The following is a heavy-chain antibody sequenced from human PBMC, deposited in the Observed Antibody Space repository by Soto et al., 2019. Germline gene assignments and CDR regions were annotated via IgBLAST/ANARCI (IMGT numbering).Heavy chain of an antibody. V-gene: IGHV4-59*08. J-gene: IGHJ4*02. CDR3: ARHNYGSGSTYFDY. CDR1: GGSIISYY. CDR2: IYYSGST. Sequence: PSETLSLTCTVSGGSIISYYWSWTRQPPGKGLEWIGYIYYSGSTNYNPSLKSRVTISADTSKNQFSLKLNSMTAADTAVYYCARHNYGSGSTYFDYWGQGTLVTVSS. D-gene: IGHD3-10*01.